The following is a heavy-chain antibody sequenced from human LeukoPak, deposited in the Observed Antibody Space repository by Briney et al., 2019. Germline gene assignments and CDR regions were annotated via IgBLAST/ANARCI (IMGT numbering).Heavy chain of an antibody. CDR1: GFTFSGNA. V-gene: IGHV3-64*01. CDR3: ARGRGFDC. J-gene: IGHJ4*02. CDR2: ITSNGGST. Sequence: GGSLRLSCAASGFTFSGNAMNWVRQAPGKGLEYVSGITSNGGSTYYANSVKGRFTISRDNPRNTPYLQLGSLRAEDMAVYYCARGRGFDCWGQGTLVTVSS.